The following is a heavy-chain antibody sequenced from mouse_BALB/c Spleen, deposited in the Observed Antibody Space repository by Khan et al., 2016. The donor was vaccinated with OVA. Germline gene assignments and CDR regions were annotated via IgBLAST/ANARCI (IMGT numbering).Heavy chain of an antibody. J-gene: IGHJ2*01. CDR2: ISYSGNT. Sequence: VQLKESGPGLVAPSQSLSITCTVTGYSITSDYAWNWIRQFPGNKLEWMGFISYSGNTNYNPSLTSRISITRDTSKNQFFLQLNSVTTEDTATYYCARVYGGDFDYWGQGTTLTVSS. CDR1: GYSITSDYA. V-gene: IGHV3-2*02. CDR3: ARVYGGDFDY. D-gene: IGHD1-1*01.